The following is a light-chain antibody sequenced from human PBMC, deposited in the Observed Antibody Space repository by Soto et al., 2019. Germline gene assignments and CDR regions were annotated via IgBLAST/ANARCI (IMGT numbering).Light chain of an antibody. CDR1: SSNIGSNT. CDR2: KNH. J-gene: IGLJ1*01. V-gene: IGLV1-44*01. CDR3: AAWDDSLNGYV. Sequence: QSVLTQPPSASGAPGQRVTISCSGSSSNIGSNTVNWYQQLPGTAPKLLIYKNHQRPSGVPDRFSGSKSGTSASLAISGLQSEDVADYYCAAWDDSLNGYVFGTGTKVTVL.